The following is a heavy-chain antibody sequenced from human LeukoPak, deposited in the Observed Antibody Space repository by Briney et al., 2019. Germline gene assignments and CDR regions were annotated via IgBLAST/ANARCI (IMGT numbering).Heavy chain of an antibody. CDR3: ARLATPLSWFDP. Sequence: SETLSLTCIVSGGSISTYYWSWIRQSPGKAMEWIGYIYDSGSTNYNPSLKSRVTISLDTSKNQFSLKLRSMTAADTAVYFCARLATPLSWFDPWGQGTLVTVSS. D-gene: IGHD2-15*01. J-gene: IGHJ5*02. CDR1: GGSISTYY. CDR2: IYDSGST. V-gene: IGHV4-59*01.